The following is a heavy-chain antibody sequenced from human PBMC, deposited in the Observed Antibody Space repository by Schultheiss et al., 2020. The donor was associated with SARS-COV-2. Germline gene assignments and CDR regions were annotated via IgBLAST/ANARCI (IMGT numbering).Heavy chain of an antibody. CDR1: GFTFSSYG. Sequence: GGSLRLSCAASGFTFSSYGMHWVRQAPGKRLEWVAVISYDGSNKYYADSVKGRFTISRDNSQNTLYLQMNSLRAEDTAVYYCASQGIAVAGTFETWGQGTLVTVSS. D-gene: IGHD6-19*01. CDR3: ASQGIAVAGTFET. CDR2: ISYDGSNK. J-gene: IGHJ5*02. V-gene: IGHV3-30*03.